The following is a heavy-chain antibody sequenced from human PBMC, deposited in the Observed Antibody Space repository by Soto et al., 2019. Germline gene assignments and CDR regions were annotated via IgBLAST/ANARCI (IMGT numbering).Heavy chain of an antibody. CDR1: GYTFTSYD. J-gene: IGHJ4*02. D-gene: IGHD6-6*01. CDR2: MNPNSGNT. Sequence: ASVKVSCKASGYTFTSYDINWVRQATGQGLEWMGWMNPNSGNTGYAQKFQGRVTMTRNTSISTAYMELSSLRSEDTAVYYCARSLAARPSAPPGYWGQGTLVTVSS. CDR3: ARSLAARPSAPPGY. V-gene: IGHV1-8*01.